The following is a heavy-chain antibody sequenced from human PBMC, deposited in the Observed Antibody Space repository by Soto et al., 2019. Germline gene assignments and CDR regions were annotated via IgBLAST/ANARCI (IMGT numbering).Heavy chain of an antibody. Sequence: QVQLVESGGGVVQPGRSLRLSCAASGFPFTSYGMHWVREGPDKGLEWVAIISYDGSDKYYADSVKGRFTISRDNSKNTPPLQINTIGPEDTALFDGVGGQYDFDYRGQGTLVIVSS. J-gene: IGHJ4*02. D-gene: IGHD3-10*01. CDR3: VGGQYDFDY. CDR1: GFPFTSYG. V-gene: IGHV3-30*03. CDR2: ISYDGSDK.